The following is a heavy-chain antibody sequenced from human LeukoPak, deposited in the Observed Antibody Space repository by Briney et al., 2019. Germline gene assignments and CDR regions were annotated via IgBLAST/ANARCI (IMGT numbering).Heavy chain of an antibody. CDR3: ARVPHFGDYGWFDP. CDR2: INHSGST. Sequence: PSETLSLTCAVYGGSFSGYYWSWIRQPPGKGLEWIGEINHSGSTNYNPSLKSRVTISIDTSKNQFSLKVSSVTAADTAVYYCARVPHFGDYGWFDPWGQGTLVTVSS. CDR1: GGSFSGYY. D-gene: IGHD4-17*01. V-gene: IGHV4-34*01. J-gene: IGHJ5*02.